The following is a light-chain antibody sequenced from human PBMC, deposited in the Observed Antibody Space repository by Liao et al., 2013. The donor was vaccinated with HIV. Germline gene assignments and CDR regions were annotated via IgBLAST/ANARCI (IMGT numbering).Light chain of an antibody. V-gene: IGLV3-21*01. CDR3: QVWDSASDQYV. Sequence: SYELTQPPSVSVAPGTTATITCGGINIGTKRVHWYQHKPGQAPVVVISYDTDRPSGIPERFSGSKSGNTATLTISRVGAGDEADYYCQVWDSASDQYVFGTGTKVTVL. CDR2: YDT. CDR1: NIGTKR. J-gene: IGLJ1*01.